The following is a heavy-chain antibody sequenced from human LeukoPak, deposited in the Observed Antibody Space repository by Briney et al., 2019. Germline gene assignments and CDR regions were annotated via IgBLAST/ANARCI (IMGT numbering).Heavy chain of an antibody. D-gene: IGHD3-9*01. Sequence: GASVKVSCKASGYTFTDYYIHWVRRALGQGLEWMGWVDPRSGITKCTQKFQGRVTMTRDTSINTVYVDLSGLTFDDTAVYYCATDNYGMLDYWGQGTLVTVSS. CDR1: GYTFTDYY. CDR3: ATDNYGMLDY. CDR2: VDPRSGIT. J-gene: IGHJ4*02. V-gene: IGHV1-2*02.